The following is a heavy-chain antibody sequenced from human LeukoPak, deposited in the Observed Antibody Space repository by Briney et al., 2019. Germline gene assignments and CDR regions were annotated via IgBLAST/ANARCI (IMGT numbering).Heavy chain of an antibody. CDR2: INPNSGGT. D-gene: IGHD3-10*01. J-gene: IGHJ4*02. V-gene: IGHV1-2*02. CDR3: ARVASMVRGVILY. Sequence: GASVQVSCKASRYTFTGYYMHWVRQAPGQGLEWMGWINPNSGGTNYAQKFQGRVTMTRDTSISTAYMELSRLRSDDTAVYYCARVASMVRGVILYWGQGTLVTVSS. CDR1: RYTFTGYY.